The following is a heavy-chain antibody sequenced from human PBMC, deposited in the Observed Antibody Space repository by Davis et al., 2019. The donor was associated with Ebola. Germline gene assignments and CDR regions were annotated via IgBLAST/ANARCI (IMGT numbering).Heavy chain of an antibody. D-gene: IGHD3-3*01. CDR3: ARRERFLEWPHRGGDY. J-gene: IGHJ4*02. V-gene: IGHV4-34*01. CDR2: INHSGST. CDR1: GGSFSGYY. Sequence: MPSETLSLTCAVYGGSFSGYYWSWIRQPPGKGLEWIGEINHSGSTNYNPSLKSRVTISVDTSKNQFSLKLSSVTAADTAVYFCARRERFLEWPHRGGDYWGQGTLVTVSS.